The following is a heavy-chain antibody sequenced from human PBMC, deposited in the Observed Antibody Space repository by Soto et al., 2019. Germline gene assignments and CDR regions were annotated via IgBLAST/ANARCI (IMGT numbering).Heavy chain of an antibody. D-gene: IGHD3-3*01. CDR1: GGSFSGYY. J-gene: IGHJ4*02. CDR3: ASPAVWSGYHAFDY. CDR2: INHSGST. V-gene: IGHV4-34*01. Sequence: SETLSLTCAVYGGSFSGYYWSWIRQPPGKGLEWIGEINHSGSTNYNPSLKSRVTISVDTSKNQFSLKLSSVTDADTAVYYCASPAVWSGYHAFDYWGQGTLVTVSS.